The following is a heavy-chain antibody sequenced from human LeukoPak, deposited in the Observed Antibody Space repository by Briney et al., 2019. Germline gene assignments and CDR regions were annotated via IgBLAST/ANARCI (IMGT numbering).Heavy chain of an antibody. J-gene: IGHJ4*02. CDR3: ARLQTATNDY. CDR1: GYSFTSYW. CDR2: IYPGDSDI. V-gene: IGHV5-51*01. Sequence: GESLKISCKGSGYSFTSYWIGWVRQIPGKGLEWMGIIYPGDSDIRYSPSFQGQVTISVDKSISTAYLQWSSLKASDTAMYYCARLQTATNDYWGQGTLVTVSS. D-gene: IGHD4-11*01.